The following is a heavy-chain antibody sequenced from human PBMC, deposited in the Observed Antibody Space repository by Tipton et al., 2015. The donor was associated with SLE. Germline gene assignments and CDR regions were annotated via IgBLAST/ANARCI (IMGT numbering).Heavy chain of an antibody. CDR1: GGSISSSSYY. V-gene: IGHV4-39*02. CDR3: ARDQGYFDL. CDR2: IYYSGST. Sequence: TLSLTCTVSGGSISSSSYYWGWIRQPPGKGLEWIGSIYYSGSTYYNPSLKSRVTISVDTSKNQFSLKLSSVTAADTAVYYCARDQGYFDLWGRGTLVTVSS. J-gene: IGHJ2*01.